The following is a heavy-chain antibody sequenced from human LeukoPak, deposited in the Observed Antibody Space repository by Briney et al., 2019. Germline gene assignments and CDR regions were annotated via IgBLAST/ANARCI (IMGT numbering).Heavy chain of an antibody. J-gene: IGHJ5*02. D-gene: IGHD3-9*01. CDR2: INPSSGDT. CDR3: ARVGRDNYDILTGYYYNWFDP. Sequence: ASVKVSCKAFGYTLTGYYIHWVRQAPGQGLEWMGWINPSSGDTNYAQKFQGRVTMTRDSSISTAYMELSRLRSDDTAVYYCARVGRDNYDILTGYYYNWFDPWGQGTLVTVSS. CDR1: GYTLTGYY. V-gene: IGHV1-2*02.